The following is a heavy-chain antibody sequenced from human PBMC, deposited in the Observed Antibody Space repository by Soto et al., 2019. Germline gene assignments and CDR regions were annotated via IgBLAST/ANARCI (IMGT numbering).Heavy chain of an antibody. CDR3: ARGENYXETSGYYYTLSYYGMEV. CDR2: ISASGSTI. CDR1: GFVFSYYY. V-gene: IGHV3-11*01. J-gene: IGHJ6*02. D-gene: IGHD3-22*01. Sequence: PGGSLRLSCAASGFVFSYYYMSWIRQAPGKGLEWVSDISASGSTIYYADSVKGRFTVSRDNAKNSLYLEMHSLRAEDTAIYYCARGENYXETSGYYYTLSYYGMEVWGQGTTVTVSS.